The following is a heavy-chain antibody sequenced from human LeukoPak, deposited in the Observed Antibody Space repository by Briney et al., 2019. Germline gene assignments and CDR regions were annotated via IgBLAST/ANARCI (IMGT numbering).Heavy chain of an antibody. CDR2: IKRDGTEK. CDR3: ARSLSGYASSLGY. Sequence: GGSLRLSCAASGFTFSSSWMSWVRQAPGKGLEWVANIKRDGTEKYCVDSVKGRFTISRDNAKNTLYLQMNSLRAEDTAVYYCARSLSGYASSLGYWGQGTLVTVSA. J-gene: IGHJ4*02. D-gene: IGHD6-6*01. V-gene: IGHV3-7*01. CDR1: GFTFSSSW.